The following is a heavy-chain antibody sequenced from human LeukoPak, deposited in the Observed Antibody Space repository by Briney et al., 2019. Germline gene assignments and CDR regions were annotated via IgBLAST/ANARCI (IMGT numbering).Heavy chain of an antibody. V-gene: IGHV4-59*11. CDR1: GGSISSHY. J-gene: IGHJ4*02. CDR3: AREYSSGWINY. D-gene: IGHD6-19*01. Sequence: SETLSLTCSVSGGSISSHYWSWLRQPPGKGLEWIGYISYTGSSNYNPSLKSRVTISVDTSKNQFSLKLRSVTAADTAVYYCAREYSSGWINYWGQGTLVTVSS. CDR2: ISYTGSS.